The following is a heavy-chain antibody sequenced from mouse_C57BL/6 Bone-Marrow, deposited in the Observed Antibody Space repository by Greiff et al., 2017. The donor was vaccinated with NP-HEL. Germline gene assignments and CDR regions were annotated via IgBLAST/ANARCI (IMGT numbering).Heavy chain of an antibody. CDR1: GFTFSSYA. Sequence: EVQRVESGGGLVKPGGSLKLSCAASGFTFSSYAMSWVRQTPEKRLEWVATISDGGSYTYYPDNVKGRFTISRDNAKNNLYLQMSHLKSEDTAMYYCAREGDDYDTGFDYWGQGTTLTVSS. D-gene: IGHD2-4*01. J-gene: IGHJ2*01. V-gene: IGHV5-4*01. CDR2: ISDGGSYT. CDR3: AREGDDYDTGFDY.